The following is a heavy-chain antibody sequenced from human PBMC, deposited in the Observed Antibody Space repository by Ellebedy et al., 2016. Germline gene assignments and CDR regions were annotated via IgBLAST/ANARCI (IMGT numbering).Heavy chain of an antibody. CDR1: GFTFNNYG. CDR3: ARDRGGYSYRFDGFDI. D-gene: IGHD5-18*01. J-gene: IGHJ3*02. V-gene: IGHV3-30*03. Sequence: GGSLRLSXAASGFTFNNYGMHWVRQAPGKGLEWVAFISYDGSNKNYADSVKGRFTISRDNSKNTLHLQMNSLRAEDTAVYYCARDRGGYSYRFDGFDIWGQGTMVTVSS. CDR2: ISYDGSNK.